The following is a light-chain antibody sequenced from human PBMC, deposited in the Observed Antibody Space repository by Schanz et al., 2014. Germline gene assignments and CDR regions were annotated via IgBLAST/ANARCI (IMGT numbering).Light chain of an antibody. Sequence: IVLTQSPATLSLSPGERATLSCRASQSISDYLAWYQEKPGQAPRLLIYDASTRATGIPGRFSGSGSGTDFTLTISRLEPEDFAVYYCQQYGMTFGQGTKVEVK. CDR3: QQYGMT. CDR1: QSISDY. CDR2: DAS. V-gene: IGKV3-11*01. J-gene: IGKJ1*01.